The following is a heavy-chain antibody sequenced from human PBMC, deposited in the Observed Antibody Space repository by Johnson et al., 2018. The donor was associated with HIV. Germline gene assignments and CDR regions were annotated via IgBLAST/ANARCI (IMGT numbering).Heavy chain of an antibody. CDR3: ARDFSSSSNAFDI. Sequence: QVQLVESGGGLVQPGGSLRLSCAASGFTFSNYGMHLARQAPGKGLEWVSVSYSGGSTYYADSVKGRFTISRDNSKNTLYLQMNSLRAEDTAVYYCARDFSSSSNAFDIWGQGTMVTVSS. CDR2: SYSGGST. V-gene: IGHV3-NL1*01. CDR1: GFTFSNYG. D-gene: IGHD6-6*01. J-gene: IGHJ3*02.